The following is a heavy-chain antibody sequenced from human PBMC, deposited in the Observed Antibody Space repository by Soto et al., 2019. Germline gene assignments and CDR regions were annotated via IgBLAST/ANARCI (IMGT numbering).Heavy chain of an antibody. J-gene: IGHJ6*02. Sequence: GGSLRLSCAASGFTFSSYGMHWVRQAPGKGLEWVAVISYDGSNKYYADSVKGRFTISRDNSKNTLYLQMNSLRAEDTAVYYCAKDRISWQQLVSSYGMDVRAQRTTLTV. CDR3: AKDRISWQQLVSSYGMDV. V-gene: IGHV3-30*18. D-gene: IGHD6-13*01. CDR2: ISYDGSNK. CDR1: GFTFSSYG.